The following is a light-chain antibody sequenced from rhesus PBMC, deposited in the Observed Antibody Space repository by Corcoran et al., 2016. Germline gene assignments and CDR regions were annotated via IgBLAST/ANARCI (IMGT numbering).Light chain of an antibody. J-gene: IGKJ1*01. Sequence: DIQMTQSPSSLSASVGDTATITCRASQGISNYSAWYQPKEGKVPNPLSYYASNLESGVPSRFSGSGSGTDFTLTISSLQPEEFAIYYCQQHNSSPRTFGQGTKVEIK. CDR2: YAS. V-gene: IGKV1S14*01. CDR3: QQHNSSPRT. CDR1: QGISNY.